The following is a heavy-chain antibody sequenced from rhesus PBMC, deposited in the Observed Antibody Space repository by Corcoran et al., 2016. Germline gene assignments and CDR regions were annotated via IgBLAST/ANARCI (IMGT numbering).Heavy chain of an antibody. CDR3: AREGTVSYFDH. D-gene: IGHD5-24*01. J-gene: IGHJ4*01. V-gene: IGHV4S9*01. CDR1: GGSISDNSY. CDR2: IYGSSGST. Sequence: QVQLQESGPGLVKPSETLSLTCAVSGGSISDNSYWNWIRQPPGKGREWIGNIYGSSGSTYYNPSLKSRVTISKDTSKNQFSLKLSSVTAADTAVYFCAREGTVSYFDHWGQGVLVTVSS.